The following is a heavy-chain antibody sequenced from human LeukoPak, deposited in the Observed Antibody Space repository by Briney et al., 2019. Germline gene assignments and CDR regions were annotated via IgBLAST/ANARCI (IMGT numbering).Heavy chain of an antibody. CDR1: GGTFSSYA. CDR2: IIPIFGTA. CDR3: ARPNTIGYCSSTSCYAWWFDP. D-gene: IGHD2-2*01. V-gene: IGHV1-69*13. Sequence: GASVKVSCKASGGTFSSYAISWVRQAPGQGLEWMGGIIPIFGTANYAQKFQGRVTITADESTSTAYMELSSLRSEDTAVYYCARPNTIGYCSSTSCYAWWFDPWGQGTLVTVSS. J-gene: IGHJ5*02.